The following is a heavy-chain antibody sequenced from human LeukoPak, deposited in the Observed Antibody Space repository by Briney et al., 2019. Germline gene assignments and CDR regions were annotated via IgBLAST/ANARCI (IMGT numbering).Heavy chain of an antibody. Sequence: PGGSLRLSCAASGFTFSRYAMHWVRQAPGKGLEWVAVISYDGSNKYYADSVKGRFTISRDNSKNTLYLQMNSLRAEDTAVYYCARDYGYWGQGTLVTVSS. J-gene: IGHJ4*02. CDR1: GFTFSRYA. CDR3: ARDYGY. V-gene: IGHV3-30*01. D-gene: IGHD3-10*01. CDR2: ISYDGSNK.